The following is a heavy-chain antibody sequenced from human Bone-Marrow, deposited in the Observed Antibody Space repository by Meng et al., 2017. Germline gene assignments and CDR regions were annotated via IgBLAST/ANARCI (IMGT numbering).Heavy chain of an antibody. D-gene: IGHD3-3*01. CDR2: IYHSGST. CDR3: ARGERGFWSGNYFFDP. Sequence: SETLSLTCAVPGGPISSSNWWSWVRQPPGKGLEWIGEIYHSGSTNYNPSLKSRVTISVDKSKNQFSLKLSSVTAADTAVYYCARGERGFWSGNYFFDPWGQGTLVTVSS. CDR1: GGPISSSNW. J-gene: IGHJ5*02. V-gene: IGHV4-4*02.